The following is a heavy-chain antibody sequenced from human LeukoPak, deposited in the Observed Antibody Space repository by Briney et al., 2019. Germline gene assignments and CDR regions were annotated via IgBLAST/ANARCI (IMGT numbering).Heavy chain of an antibody. Sequence: GGSLRLSCAASGFTFSSYDMNWVRQAPGKGQELVSYISSSGSTIYYADSVKGRFTISRENAKNSLYLQMNSLRAEDTAVYYCARESSGSRDAFDIWGQGTMVTVS. J-gene: IGHJ3*02. D-gene: IGHD3-10*01. V-gene: IGHV3-48*03. CDR1: GFTFSSYD. CDR3: ARESSGSRDAFDI. CDR2: ISSSGSTI.